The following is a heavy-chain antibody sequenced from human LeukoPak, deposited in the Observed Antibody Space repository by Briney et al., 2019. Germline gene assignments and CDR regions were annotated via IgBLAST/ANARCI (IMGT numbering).Heavy chain of an antibody. CDR3: ARDWGQYYYVSSGYPPYWYFDL. CDR2: IYTSGCT. CDR1: GLPISSYY. J-gene: IGHJ2*01. Sequence: PSDPLSLTCTLSGLPISSYYWRWIRRPAGKGREWIGRIYTSGCTNYNPSLKSRVAMSVDTSKNQFSLKLSSVTAADTAVYYCARDWGQYYYVSSGYPPYWYFDLWGRGTLVTVSS. D-gene: IGHD3-22*01. V-gene: IGHV4-4*07.